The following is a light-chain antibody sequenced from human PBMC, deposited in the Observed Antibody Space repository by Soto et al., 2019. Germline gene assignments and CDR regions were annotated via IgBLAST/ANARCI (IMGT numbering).Light chain of an antibody. V-gene: IGLV1-51*01. CDR3: GTWDSSLTIGVI. Sequence: QSVLTQPPSVSAAPGQKVSISCSGSSSNVGKNFVSWYQHVPGKAPKLLIYDNQKRPSGIPDRFSASKSGTSATLDITGLQTGDEADYYCGTWDSSLTIGVIFGGGTKVTVL. J-gene: IGLJ2*01. CDR1: SSNVGKNF. CDR2: DNQ.